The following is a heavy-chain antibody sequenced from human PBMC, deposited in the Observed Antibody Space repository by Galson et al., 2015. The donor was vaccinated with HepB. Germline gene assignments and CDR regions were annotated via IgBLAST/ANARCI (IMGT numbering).Heavy chain of an antibody. D-gene: IGHD2-21*01. Sequence: SLRLSCAASGFTFSSYAMSWVRQAPGKGLEWVSAISGSGGSTYYADSVKGRFTISRDNSKDTLYLQMNSLRAEDTAVYYCAKDLEHIVVVIAIGNFDYWGQGTLVTVSS. J-gene: IGHJ4*02. CDR3: AKDLEHIVVVIAIGNFDY. CDR2: ISGSGGST. CDR1: GFTFSSYA. V-gene: IGHV3-23*01.